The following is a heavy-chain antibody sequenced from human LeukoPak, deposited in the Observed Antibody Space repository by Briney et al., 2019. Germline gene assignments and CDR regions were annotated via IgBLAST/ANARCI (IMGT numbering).Heavy chain of an antibody. CDR2: INWNGGST. CDR1: GFTFDDYG. V-gene: IGHV3-20*04. J-gene: IGHJ4*02. Sequence: PGGSLRLSCAASGFTFDDYGMSWVRQAPGKGLEWVSGINWNGGSTGYADSVKGRFTISRDNAKNSLYLQMNSLRVEDTAVYYCAKDDGWVQYANWGQGTLVTVSS. D-gene: IGHD5-24*01. CDR3: AKDDGWVQYAN.